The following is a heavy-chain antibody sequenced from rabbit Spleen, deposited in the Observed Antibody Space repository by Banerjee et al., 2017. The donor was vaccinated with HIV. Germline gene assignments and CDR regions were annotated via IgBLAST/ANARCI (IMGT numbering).Heavy chain of an antibody. Sequence: QEQLEESGGGLVKPEGSLTLTCKASGFSFSDRDVMCWVRQAPGKGLEWIGCIYTGNNKNYYASWAKGRFTISKTSSTMVTLQMTSLTAADTATYFCARDAGSSFSSYGMDLWGQGTLVTVS. CDR2: IYTGNNKN. CDR1: GFSFSDRDV. V-gene: IGHV1S45*01. CDR3: ARDAGSSFSSYGMDL. D-gene: IGHD8-1*01. J-gene: IGHJ6*01.